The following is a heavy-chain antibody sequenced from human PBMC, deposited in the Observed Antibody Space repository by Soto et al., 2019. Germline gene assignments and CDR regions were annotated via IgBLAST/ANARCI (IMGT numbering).Heavy chain of an antibody. CDR3: ARGETYLGV. Sequence: QVQLVQSGAEVKKPGSSVKVSCKTSRDTFNKYAFNWVRQAPGQGLEWMGWIIPIFSSRNYAEKFQGRVTITADDSTSTPYMELRRRRFEDTAVYFCARGETYLGVWGQGTTVTVSS. J-gene: IGHJ6*02. CDR2: IIPIFSSR. D-gene: IGHD3-16*01. V-gene: IGHV1-69*01. CDR1: RDTFNKYA.